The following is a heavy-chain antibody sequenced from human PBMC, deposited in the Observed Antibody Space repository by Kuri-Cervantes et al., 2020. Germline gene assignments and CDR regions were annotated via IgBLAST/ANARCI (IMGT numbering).Heavy chain of an antibody. Sequence: GESLKISCAASGITFSDAWMNWVRQAPGKGLEWVSGISASGISRNYADSVKGRFTISRDNLKNTLFLHMDSLRAEDTAVYFCAKGRYSSGSLFEFWAQGSLVTVSS. D-gene: IGHD6-19*01. CDR3: AKGRYSSGSLFEF. J-gene: IGHJ4*02. V-gene: IGHV3-23*01. CDR1: GITFSDAW. CDR2: ISASGISR.